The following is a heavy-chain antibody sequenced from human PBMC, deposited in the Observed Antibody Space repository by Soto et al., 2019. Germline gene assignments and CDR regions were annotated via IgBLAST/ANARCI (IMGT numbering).Heavy chain of an antibody. V-gene: IGHV4-4*07. J-gene: IGHJ4*02. CDR3: ARGPGGFGEFSLDY. Sequence: PSETLSLTCTVSGGPISPYNWSWIRQPAGKELELIGRIYSVGSINYHPSLRSLVIVSVDMSKNQYFLKLSSVSAADTAVYYCARGPGGFGEFSLDYWGQGTLVTVS. CDR2: IYSVGSI. D-gene: IGHD3-10*01. CDR1: GGPISPYN.